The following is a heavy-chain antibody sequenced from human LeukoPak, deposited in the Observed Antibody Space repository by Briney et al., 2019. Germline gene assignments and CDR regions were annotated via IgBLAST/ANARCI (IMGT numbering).Heavy chain of an antibody. CDR2: ISSNSANT. CDR1: GFTFDTYG. J-gene: IGHJ4*02. D-gene: IGHD2-21*02. V-gene: IGHV3-23*01. CDR3: AKDGTGCGGDCYSDY. Sequence: PGGSLRLSCAASGFTFDTYGMSWVRQAPGKGLGWVSSISSNSANTYYADAVKGRFTISRDNSKNTLYLQMNSLRAEDTAVYYCAKDGTGCGGDCYSDYWGQGTLVTVSS.